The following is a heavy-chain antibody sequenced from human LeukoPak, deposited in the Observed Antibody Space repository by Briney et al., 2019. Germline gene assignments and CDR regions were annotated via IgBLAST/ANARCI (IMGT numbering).Heavy chain of an antibody. J-gene: IGHJ4*02. CDR1: GGSISSYY. Sequence: SETLSLTCTVSGGSISSYYWSWIRQPPGKGLEWIGYIYYSGSTNYNPSLKSRVTISVDTSKNQFSLKLSSVTAADTAAYYCARDRRLFDYWGQGTLVTVSS. CDR3: ARDRRLFDY. V-gene: IGHV4-59*12. CDR2: IYYSGST.